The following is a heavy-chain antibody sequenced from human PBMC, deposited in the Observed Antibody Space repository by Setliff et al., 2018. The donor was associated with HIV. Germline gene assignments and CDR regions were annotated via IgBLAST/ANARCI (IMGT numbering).Heavy chain of an antibody. D-gene: IGHD3-16*01. CDR1: GFTFSTFW. CDR3: VRWGLPYGIDA. CDR2: IKPDGSSK. J-gene: IGHJ4*02. Sequence: QPGGSLRLSCAASGFTFSTFWMGWVRQAPGKGREWVAHIKPDGSSKKYVDSVKGRFTISRDNAKDSLYLQMHSLRAEDTAVYYCVRWGLPYGIDAWGQGTLVTVSS. V-gene: IGHV3-7*01.